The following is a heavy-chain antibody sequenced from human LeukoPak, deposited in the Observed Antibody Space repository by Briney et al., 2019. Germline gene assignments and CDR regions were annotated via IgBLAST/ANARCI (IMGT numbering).Heavy chain of an antibody. D-gene: IGHD2-15*01. V-gene: IGHV3-7*04. CDR1: GFTFSTYW. CDR3: ARGRYCSAGDCYFDY. J-gene: IGHJ4*02. Sequence: PGGSLRLSCVDSGFTFSTYWMSWVRQGPGKGLEWVANIKHDGSDKYYVGSVKGRFTISRDNAKNSLYLQMNSLTAEDTALYYCARGRYCSAGDCYFDYWGQGTLVTVSS. CDR2: IKHDGSDK.